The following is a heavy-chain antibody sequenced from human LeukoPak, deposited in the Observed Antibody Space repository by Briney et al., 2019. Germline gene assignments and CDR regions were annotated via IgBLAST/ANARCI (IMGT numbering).Heavy chain of an antibody. J-gene: IGHJ4*02. CDR3: ARVYRVGATTVDY. CDR1: GFTFSSYA. D-gene: IGHD1-26*01. V-gene: IGHV3-30-3*01. CDR2: ISYDGSNK. Sequence: GGSLRLSCAVSGFTFSSYAMHWVRQAPGKGLEWVAVISYDGSNKYYADSVKGRFTISRDNSKNTLYLQMNSLRAEDTGVYYCARVYRVGATTVDYWGQGTLVTVSS.